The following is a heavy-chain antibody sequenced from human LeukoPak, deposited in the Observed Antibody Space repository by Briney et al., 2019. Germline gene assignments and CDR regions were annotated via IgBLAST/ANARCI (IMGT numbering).Heavy chain of an antibody. V-gene: IGHV4-59*08. Sequence: SETLSLTCTVSGGSISNYYWSWTRQPPGKGLEWIGYISYSGSTNHNPSLKSRVTISLDTSKNQFSLKLSSVTATDTAVYYCAGHHPRNTVDFWGQGTLVTVSS. CDR2: ISYSGST. J-gene: IGHJ4*02. D-gene: IGHD2/OR15-2a*01. CDR3: AGHHPRNTVDF. CDR1: GGSISNYY.